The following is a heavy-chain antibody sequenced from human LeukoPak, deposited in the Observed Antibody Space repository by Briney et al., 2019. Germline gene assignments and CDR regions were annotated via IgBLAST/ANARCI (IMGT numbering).Heavy chain of an antibody. D-gene: IGHD6-13*01. CDR2: IYYSGST. V-gene: IGHV4-39*01. Sequence: PSETLSLTCTVSGGSISSSSYYWGWIRQPPGKGLEWIGSIYYSGSTYYNPSLKSRVTISVDTSKNQFSLKLSSVTAADTAVYYCARQGQQLTRGWFDPWGQGTLVTVSS. CDR1: GGSISSSSYY. J-gene: IGHJ5*02. CDR3: ARQGQQLTRGWFDP.